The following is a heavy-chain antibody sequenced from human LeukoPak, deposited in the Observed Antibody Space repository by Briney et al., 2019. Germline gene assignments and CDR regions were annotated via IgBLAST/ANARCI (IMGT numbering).Heavy chain of an antibody. V-gene: IGHV3-64*01. CDR2: ISSNGGST. CDR3: ATVGAKNY. CDR1: GFTFSIYA. D-gene: IGHD1-26*01. J-gene: IGHJ4*02. Sequence: GGSLRLSCAASGFTFSIYAMHGVRHAPGKGLEYVSAISSNGGSTYYANSAKGRFTISRDNSKNTLYLQMGSLRAGDMAVYYCATVGAKNYWGQGTLVTVSS.